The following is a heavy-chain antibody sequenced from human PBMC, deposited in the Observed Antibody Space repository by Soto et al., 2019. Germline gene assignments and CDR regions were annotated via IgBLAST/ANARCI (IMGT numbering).Heavy chain of an antibody. CDR3: ARDWGVYDAEITAHIPHLDS. CDR1: GFTFSSKG. CDR2: ISIGSSTI. Sequence: EVQLVESGGGLVQPGGSLRLSCEASGFTFSSKGMNWVRQAPGKGLEWVSFISIGSSTIDYADSVRGRFTISRDNAKKSLYLQRNSLRDEDTAEYYCARDWGVYDAEITAHIPHLDSWGQGTPVTVSS. D-gene: IGHD3-16*01. J-gene: IGHJ4*02. V-gene: IGHV3-48*02.